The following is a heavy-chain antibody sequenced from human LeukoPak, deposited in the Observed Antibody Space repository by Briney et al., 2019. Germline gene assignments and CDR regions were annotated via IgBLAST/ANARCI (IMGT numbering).Heavy chain of an antibody. J-gene: IGHJ4*02. CDR3: ARDSVRGASGY. CDR2: IYHSGST. V-gene: IGHV4-38-2*02. Sequence: SETLSLTCTVSGYSISSGYYWGWIRQPPGKGLEWIGSIYHSGSTYYNPSLKSRVTISVDTSKNQFSLKLSSVTAADTAVYYCARDSVRGASGYWGQGTLVTVSS. D-gene: IGHD3-10*01. CDR1: GYSISSGYY.